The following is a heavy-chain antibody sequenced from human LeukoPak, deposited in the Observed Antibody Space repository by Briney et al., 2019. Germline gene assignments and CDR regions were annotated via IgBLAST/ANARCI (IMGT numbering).Heavy chain of an antibody. V-gene: IGHV3-9*01. CDR3: AKDTLGWLQWHIDY. CDR2: ISWNSGSI. J-gene: IGHJ4*02. D-gene: IGHD5-12*01. Sequence: GGSLRLSCAASGFTFDDYAMHWVRQAPGKGLEWVSGISWNSGSIGYADSVKGRFTISRDNAKNSLYLQMNSLRAEDTALYYCAKDTLGWLQWHIDYWGQGTLVTVSS. CDR1: GFTFDDYA.